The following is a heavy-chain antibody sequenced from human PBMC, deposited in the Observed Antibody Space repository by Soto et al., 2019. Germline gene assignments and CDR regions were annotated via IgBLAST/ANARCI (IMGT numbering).Heavy chain of an antibody. D-gene: IGHD2-15*01. CDR1: GYTFTSYG. CDR3: ARGGLGYCSGGSCYPSNWFDP. V-gene: IGHV1-18*01. CDR2: ISAYNGNT. Sequence: ASVKVSCKASGYTFTSYGISWVRQAPGQGLEWMGWISAYNGNTNYAQKLQGRVTMTTDTSTSTAYMELRSLRSDDTAVYYCARGGLGYCSGGSCYPSNWFDPWGQGTLVTVSS. J-gene: IGHJ5*02.